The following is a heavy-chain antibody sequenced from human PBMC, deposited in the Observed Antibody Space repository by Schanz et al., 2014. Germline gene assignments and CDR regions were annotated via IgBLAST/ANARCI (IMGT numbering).Heavy chain of an antibody. CDR2: IYNSGSA. J-gene: IGHJ5*02. V-gene: IGHV3-53*01. D-gene: IGHD3-10*01. CDR1: GFTVSSNY. CDR3: VRQLLWFGESGVDT. Sequence: EVQLVESGGGLIQPGGSLRLSCVASGFTVSSNYMSWVRQAPGKGLEWVASIYNSGSAYYGPSLKSRVTISVETSKNQFPLRLNSVTASDTAVYYCVRQLLWFGESGVDTWGQGTLVVVSS.